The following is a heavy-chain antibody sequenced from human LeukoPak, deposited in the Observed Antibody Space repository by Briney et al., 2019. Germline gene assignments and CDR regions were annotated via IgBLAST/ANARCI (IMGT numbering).Heavy chain of an antibody. CDR2: ISGSGGST. CDR1: GFTFSSYA. D-gene: IGHD3-10*01. J-gene: IGHJ4*02. V-gene: IGHV3-23*01. CDR3: AKKYGSGSYYPVEY. Sequence: GGSLRLSCAASGFTFSSYAMSWVRQAPGKGLEWVSSISGSGGSTYYADSVKGRFTISRDNSKNTVYLQMNSLRADDTAVYSCAKKYGSGSYYPVEYWGQGILVTVSS.